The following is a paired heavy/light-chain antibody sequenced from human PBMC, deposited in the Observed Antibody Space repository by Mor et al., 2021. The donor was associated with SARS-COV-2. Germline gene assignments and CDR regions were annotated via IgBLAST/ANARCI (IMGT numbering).Heavy chain of an antibody. CDR2: VDWEDDK. Sequence: QVTLRESGPALVKPTQTLTLTCTISGFSLTTSQMSVSWIRQPPGKALEWLARVDWEDDKYYSASLKTRLSISQDTSKNLVVLKMTNMDPVDTATYYCARMWLSGMDVWGRGTTVTVSS. CDR3: ARMWLSGMDV. D-gene: IGHD5-12*01. CDR1: GFSLTTSQMS. V-gene: IGHV2-70*13. J-gene: IGHJ6*02.
Light chain of an antibody. CDR2: GAS. CDR3: QHYITSVWA. CDR1: QSVTSTF. Sequence: EVVLAQSPGTLSLSPGERATLSCRATQSVTSTFLAWYQQKVGQAPRLLIYGASNRAPGIPDRFSGSVSGTHFTLTISRLEPEDFAVYYCQHYITSVWAFGHGTKVEVK. V-gene: IGKV3-20*01. J-gene: IGKJ1*01.